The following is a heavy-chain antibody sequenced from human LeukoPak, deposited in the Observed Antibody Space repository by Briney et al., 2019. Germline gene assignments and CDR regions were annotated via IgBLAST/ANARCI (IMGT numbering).Heavy chain of an antibody. V-gene: IGHV3-53*01. CDR3: GSSTVHYYYHGMDV. CDR1: GFIVSSKY. CDR2: VYSNDNT. Sequence: GGSLRLSCAASGFIVSSKYMSWVRQAPGKGLEWVSAVYSNDNTCYADPVKGRFTISRDNSKNTLYLQMSSLRAEDTAVYYCGSSTVHYYYHGMDVWGQGATVTVSS. J-gene: IGHJ6*02. D-gene: IGHD2-21*02.